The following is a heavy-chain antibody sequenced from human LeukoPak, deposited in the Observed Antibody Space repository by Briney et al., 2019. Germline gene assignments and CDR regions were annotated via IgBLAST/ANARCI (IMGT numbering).Heavy chain of an antibody. V-gene: IGHV3-74*01. J-gene: IGHJ6*03. Sequence: GGSLRLSCADPGFTFSGNWMSWVRQSPGKGPVWVSHISTDGSIIRYGDSVKGRFTISRDKAKNTLYLQMNSLTAEDTGVYYCARYLYAFALDVWGKGTTVTVS. CDR1: GFTFSGNW. CDR3: ARYLYAFALDV. D-gene: IGHD2-8*01. CDR2: ISTDGSII.